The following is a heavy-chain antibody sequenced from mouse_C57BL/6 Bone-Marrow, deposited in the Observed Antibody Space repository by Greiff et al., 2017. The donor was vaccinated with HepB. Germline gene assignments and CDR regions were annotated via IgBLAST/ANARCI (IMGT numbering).Heavy chain of an antibody. Sequence: VQLQQSGAELVRPGTSVKMSCKASGYTFPNYRTGWAKQRPGHGLEWIGDIYPGGGYNNYNEKFKGKATLTADKSSSTAYMQFSSLTSEDSAIYYCARGLGQEYYAMGYCGQGTSVTVSS. V-gene: IGHV1-63*01. D-gene: IGHD2-13*01. CDR2: IYPGGGYN. CDR1: GYTFPNYR. J-gene: IGHJ4*01. CDR3: ARGLGQEYYAMGY.